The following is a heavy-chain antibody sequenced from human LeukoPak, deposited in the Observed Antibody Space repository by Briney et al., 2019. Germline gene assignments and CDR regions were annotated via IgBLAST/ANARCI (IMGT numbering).Heavy chain of an antibody. Sequence: PGGSLRLSCAASGFTFSSYAMSWVRQAPGKGLEWVSDISGSGGSTYYADSVKGRFTISRDNSKNTLYLQMNSLRAEDTAVYDCAKVDGTEQWLVQGYFQHWGQGTLVTVSS. CDR1: GFTFSSYA. CDR3: AKVDGTEQWLVQGYFQH. V-gene: IGHV3-23*01. D-gene: IGHD6-19*01. CDR2: ISGSGGST. J-gene: IGHJ1*01.